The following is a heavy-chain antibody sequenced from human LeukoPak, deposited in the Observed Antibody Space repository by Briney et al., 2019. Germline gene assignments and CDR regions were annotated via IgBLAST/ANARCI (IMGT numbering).Heavy chain of an antibody. D-gene: IGHD3-3*01. CDR3: ARVSVGLTILPGEWFPFDY. Sequence: APVKVSCKASGYTFTSYGISWVRQAPGQGLEWMGWISAYNGNTNYAQKLQGRVTMTTDTSTSTAYMELRSLRSDDTAVYYCARVSVGLTILPGEWFPFDYWGQGTLVTVSS. V-gene: IGHV1-18*01. CDR2: ISAYNGNT. J-gene: IGHJ4*02. CDR1: GYTFTSYG.